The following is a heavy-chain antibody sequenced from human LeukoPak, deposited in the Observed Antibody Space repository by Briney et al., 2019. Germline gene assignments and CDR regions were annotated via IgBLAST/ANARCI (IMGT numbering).Heavy chain of an antibody. CDR2: IYYSGST. Sequence: PSETLSLTCTVSGGSISSYYWSWIRQPPGKGLEWIGYIYYSGSTNYKPSLKSRVTISVETSKNQFSLKLSSVTAADTAVYYCARAYIFWSGLNWFDPWGQGTLVTVSS. CDR3: ARAYIFWSGLNWFDP. J-gene: IGHJ5*02. V-gene: IGHV4-59*12. CDR1: GGSISSYY. D-gene: IGHD3-3*01.